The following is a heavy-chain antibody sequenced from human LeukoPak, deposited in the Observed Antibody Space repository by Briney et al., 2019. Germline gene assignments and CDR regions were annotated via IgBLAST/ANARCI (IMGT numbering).Heavy chain of an antibody. D-gene: IGHD2-15*01. Sequence: LSGGSLRLSCAASGFTFSSYWMSWVRQAPGKGLEWVANIKQDGSEKYYVDSVKGRFTISRDNAKNSLYLQMNSLRAEDTAVYYCARDSRRCSGGSCYFPNFDYWGQGTLVTVSS. CDR1: GFTFSSYW. V-gene: IGHV3-7*01. CDR2: IKQDGSEK. CDR3: ARDSRRCSGGSCYFPNFDY. J-gene: IGHJ4*02.